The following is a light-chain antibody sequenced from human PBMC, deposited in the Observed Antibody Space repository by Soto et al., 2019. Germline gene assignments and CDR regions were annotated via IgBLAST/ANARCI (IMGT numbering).Light chain of an antibody. CDR2: DVS. J-gene: IGLJ2*01. CDR3: SSYTTNSPHVA. V-gene: IGLV2-14*01. Sequence: QSALTQPASVSGSPGQSITISCTGTSSDVGGYNYVSWFQQHPGKAPKVMIYDVSDRPSGVSNRFSGSKSRNTASLTISGLQAEDEADYYCSSYTTNSPHVAFGGGTKVTVL. CDR1: SSDVGGYNY.